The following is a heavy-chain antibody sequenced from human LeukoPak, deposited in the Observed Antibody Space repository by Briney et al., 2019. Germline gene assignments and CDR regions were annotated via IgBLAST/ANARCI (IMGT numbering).Heavy chain of an antibody. Sequence: ASVKVSCKASGYTFTSYGISWVRQAPGQGLEWMGWISAYNGNTNYAQKLQGRVTMTTDTSTSTAYMELRSLRSDDTAVYYCARVRKDLAVAGDWFDPWGQGTLVTVSS. J-gene: IGHJ5*02. CDR1: GYTFTSYG. CDR2: ISAYNGNT. CDR3: ARVRKDLAVAGDWFDP. V-gene: IGHV1-18*01. D-gene: IGHD6-19*01.